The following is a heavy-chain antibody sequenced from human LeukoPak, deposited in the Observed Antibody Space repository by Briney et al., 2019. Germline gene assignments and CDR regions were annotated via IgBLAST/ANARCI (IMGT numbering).Heavy chain of an antibody. J-gene: IGHJ4*02. D-gene: IGHD3-3*01. CDR1: GGTFSSYA. CDR3: ARVFFNGERLEWWKGAYFDY. CDR2: IIPIFGTA. V-gene: IGHV1-69*01. Sequence: SVKVSCKASGGTFSSYAISWVRQAPGQGLEWMGGIIPIFGTANYAQKFQGRVTITADESTSTAYMELSSLRSEDTAVYYCARVFFNGERLEWWKGAYFDYWGQGTLVTVS.